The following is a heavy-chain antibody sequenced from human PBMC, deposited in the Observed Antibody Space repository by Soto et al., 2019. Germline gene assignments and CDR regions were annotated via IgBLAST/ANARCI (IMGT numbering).Heavy chain of an antibody. D-gene: IGHD6-13*01. V-gene: IGHV3-23*01. CDR3: AKVAVASGYSSSWPFDY. J-gene: IGHJ4*02. CDR2: ISGSGGST. Sequence: EGSLRLSCAASGFTFSSYAMSWVRQAPGKGLEWVSAISGSGGSTYYADSVKGRFTISRDNSKNTLYLQMNSLRAEDTAVYYCAKVAVASGYSSSWPFDYWGQGTLVTVSS. CDR1: GFTFSSYA.